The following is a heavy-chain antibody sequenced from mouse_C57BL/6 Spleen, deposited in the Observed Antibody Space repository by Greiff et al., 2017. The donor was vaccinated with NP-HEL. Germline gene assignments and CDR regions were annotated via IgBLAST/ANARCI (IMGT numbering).Heavy chain of an antibody. D-gene: IGHD2-5*01. CDR3: ARESNYGPGAMDY. V-gene: IGHV5-16*01. J-gene: IGHJ4*01. Sequence: DVMLVESEGGLVQPGSSIKLSCTASGFTFSDYYMAWVRQVPEKGLEWVANINYDGSSTYYLESLKSRFIISRDNAKNSLYLQMISLKSDDTATYYCARESNYGPGAMDYLGQGTSVTVSS. CDR1: GFTFSDYY. CDR2: INYDGSST.